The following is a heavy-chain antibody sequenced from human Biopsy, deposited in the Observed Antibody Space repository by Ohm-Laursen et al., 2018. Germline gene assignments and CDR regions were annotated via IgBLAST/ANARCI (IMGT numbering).Heavy chain of an antibody. CDR1: GGSFTGHH. V-gene: IGHV4-59*11. Sequence: TLSLTWTVSGGSFTGHHWTWIRQPPGKGLEWIGHISHTGYTSYKSSLKSRVTISLDTSRKHFSLRLTSLAAADTAVYYCARGSNEYGGLYFPHWGQGTLVTVSS. D-gene: IGHD4-23*01. J-gene: IGHJ1*01. CDR2: ISHTGYT. CDR3: ARGSNEYGGLYFPH.